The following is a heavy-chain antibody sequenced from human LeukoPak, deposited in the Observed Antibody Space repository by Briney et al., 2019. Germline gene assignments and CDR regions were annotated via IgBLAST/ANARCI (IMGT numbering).Heavy chain of an antibody. Sequence: GGSLRLSCTASGFTFGDYAMSWVRQAPGKGLEWVGFIRSKAYGGTTEYDASVKGRLTTSKNHSKSIAYLKMTSLKTEDKAVYDCTTTFSFYYYMDVWGKGSTVTVSS. CDR1: GFTFGDYA. V-gene: IGHV3-49*04. CDR3: TTTFSFYYYMDV. CDR2: IRSKAYGGTT. J-gene: IGHJ6*03. D-gene: IGHD3-16*01.